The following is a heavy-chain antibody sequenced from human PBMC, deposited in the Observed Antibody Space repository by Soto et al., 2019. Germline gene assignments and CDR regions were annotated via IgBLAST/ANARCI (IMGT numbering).Heavy chain of an antibody. CDR3: ASEYDYGDLNYYYYGMDV. Sequence: EVQLVESGGGLVQPGGSLRLSSAASGFTFSSYSMNWVRQAPGKGLEWVSYISSSSSTIYYADSVKGRFTISRDNAKNSLYLQMNSLRDEDTAVYYCASEYDYGDLNYYYYGMDVWGQGTTVTVSS. CDR1: GFTFSSYS. V-gene: IGHV3-48*02. D-gene: IGHD4-17*01. J-gene: IGHJ6*02. CDR2: ISSSSSTI.